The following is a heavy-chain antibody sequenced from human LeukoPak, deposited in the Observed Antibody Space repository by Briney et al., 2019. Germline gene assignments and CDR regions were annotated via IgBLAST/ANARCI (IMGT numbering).Heavy chain of an antibody. Sequence: GGSLRLSCAASGFTVSSSYMTWVRQAPGKGLEWVSVIYSGGSTYYADSVKGRFTISRDNSKNTLYLQMNSLRAEDTAVYYCARDRVARGYSYGTQLYGMDLWGQGTTVTVSS. V-gene: IGHV3-53*01. CDR2: IYSGGST. CDR1: GFTVSSSY. D-gene: IGHD5-18*01. CDR3: ARDRVARGYSYGTQLYGMDL. J-gene: IGHJ6*02.